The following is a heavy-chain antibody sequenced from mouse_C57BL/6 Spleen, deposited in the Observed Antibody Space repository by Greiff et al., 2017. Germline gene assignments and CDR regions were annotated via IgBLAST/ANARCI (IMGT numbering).Heavy chain of an antibody. CDR1: GLSFNTYA. CDR3: GRQTGTGEAWFAS. J-gene: IGHJ3*01. V-gene: IGHV10-1*01. Sequence: EAPGVASGGGLVQPKGSLKLSCAASGLSFNTYAMNWVRQAPGKGLEWVARIRSKSNNYATYYADSVKDRFTISRDDSESMLYLQMNNLKTEDTAMYYCGRQTGTGEAWFASWGQATLVT. D-gene: IGHD4-1*01. CDR2: IRSKSNNYAT.